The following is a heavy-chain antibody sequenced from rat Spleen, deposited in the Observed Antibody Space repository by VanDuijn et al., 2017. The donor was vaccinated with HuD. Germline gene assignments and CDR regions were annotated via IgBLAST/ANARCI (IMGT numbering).Heavy chain of an antibody. V-gene: IGHV5-7*01. CDR2: IIYDGSST. Sequence: EVQLVESGGGLVQPGRSMKLSCAASGFTFTDYNMAWVRQAPKKGLEWVATIIYDGSSTYYRDSVKGRFTISRDNAKSTLYLQMDSLRSEDTATYYCARLDYPGITDLDYWGQGVMVTVSS. J-gene: IGHJ2*01. D-gene: IGHD1-4*01. CDR1: GFTFTDYN. CDR3: ARLDYPGITDLDY.